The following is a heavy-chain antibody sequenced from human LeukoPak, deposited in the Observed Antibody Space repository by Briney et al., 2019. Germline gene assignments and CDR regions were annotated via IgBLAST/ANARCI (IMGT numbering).Heavy chain of an antibody. CDR3: ARDRYYYDSSGYLFDY. D-gene: IGHD3-22*01. CDR1: GGSISSYY. J-gene: IGHJ4*02. CDR2: IHTSGST. V-gene: IGHV4-4*07. Sequence: SSETLSLTCTVSGGSISSYYWSWIRQSAGKGLEWIGRIHTSGSTNYNPSLKSRVTMSGDTSKNQFSLKLSSVTAADTAVYYCARDRYYYDSSGYLFDYWGQGTLVTVSS.